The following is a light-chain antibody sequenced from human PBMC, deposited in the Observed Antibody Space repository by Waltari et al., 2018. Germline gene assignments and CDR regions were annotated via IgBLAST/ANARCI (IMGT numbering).Light chain of an antibody. V-gene: IGLV2-23*02. J-gene: IGLJ2*01. CDR3: CSHAGSETYVV. CDR2: EVT. CDR1: GSDIGGSHL. Sequence: QSALTQPASVSGSPGQSIPISCTGSGSDIGGSHLVSWYQQHPGKAPKLMIYEVTKRPSGVSIRFSGSKSGNTAALTISGLQAEDEGDYFCCSHAGSETYVVFGGGTKLTVL.